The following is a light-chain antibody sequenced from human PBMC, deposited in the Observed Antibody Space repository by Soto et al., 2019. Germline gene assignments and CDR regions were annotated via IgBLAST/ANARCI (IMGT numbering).Light chain of an antibody. CDR2: EVS. J-gene: IGLJ3*02. CDR3: CSFTSRSTWL. CDR1: GTDVGGYNY. Sequence: QSVLTQPASVSGSPGQSVTISCTGTGTDVGGYNYVSWYQHHPGKAPKLMIYEVSNRPPGVSNRFSGSKSGNTASLSISGLQTEDEADYYCCSFTSRSTWLFGGGTQLTV. V-gene: IGLV2-14*01.